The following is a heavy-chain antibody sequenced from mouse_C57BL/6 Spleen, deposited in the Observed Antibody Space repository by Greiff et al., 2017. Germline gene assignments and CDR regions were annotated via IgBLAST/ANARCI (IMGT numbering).Heavy chain of an antibody. D-gene: IGHD1-1*01. Sequence: EVTVVESGGGLVQPGGSLSLSCAASGFTFTDYYMSWVRQPPGKALEWLGFIRNKANGYTTEYSASVKGRFTISRDNSQSILYLQMKALRAEDSATYYCARYIHYYDSSSHYYAMDYWGQGTSVTVSS. V-gene: IGHV7-3*01. CDR3: ARYIHYYDSSSHYYAMDY. J-gene: IGHJ4*01. CDR1: GFTFTDYY. CDR2: IRNKANGYTT.